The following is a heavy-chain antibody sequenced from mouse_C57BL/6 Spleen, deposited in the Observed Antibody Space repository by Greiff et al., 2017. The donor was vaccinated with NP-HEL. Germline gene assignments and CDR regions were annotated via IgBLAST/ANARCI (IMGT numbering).Heavy chain of an antibody. CDR2: IYPRDGST. V-gene: IGHV1-85*01. CDR3: ARKKYDYDGFLYFDY. D-gene: IGHD2-4*01. CDR1: GYTFTSYD. J-gene: IGHJ2*01. Sequence: QVQLQQSGPELVKPGASVKLSCKASGYTFTSYDINWVKQRPGPGLEWIGWIYPRDGSTKYNEKFKGKATCTVDTSSSTAYMELHSLTSEDSAVYFCARKKYDYDGFLYFDYWGQGTTLTVSS.